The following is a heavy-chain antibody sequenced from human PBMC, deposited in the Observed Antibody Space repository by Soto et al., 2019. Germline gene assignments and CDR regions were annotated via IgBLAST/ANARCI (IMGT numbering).Heavy chain of an antibody. CDR2: INAGNGNT. CDR3: ARGGAMTSMVNGMDA. CDR1: GYTFTSYA. Sequence: RASVKVSCKASGYTFTSYAMHWVRQAPGQRLEWMGWINAGNGNTKYSQKFQGRVTITRDTSASTAYMELSSLRSEDTAVYYCARGGAMTSMVNGMDAWGQGTTVTVSS. J-gene: IGHJ6*02. D-gene: IGHD2-21*02. V-gene: IGHV1-3*01.